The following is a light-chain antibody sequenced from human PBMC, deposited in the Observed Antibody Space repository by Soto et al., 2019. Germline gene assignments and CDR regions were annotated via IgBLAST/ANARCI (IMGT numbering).Light chain of an antibody. J-gene: IGLJ1*01. V-gene: IGLV2-14*01. CDR3: RSSTTSSTV. Sequence: QSALPQPASVSGSPGQSITISFTATSSDGADYKDVSWYQQHPGNAPQLKIYEVTYRPSGVSHCFSGSKSCTTSSLTISGLQDEDEADYYCRSSTTSSTVFGTGTKVTVL. CDR2: EVT. CDR1: SSDGADYKD.